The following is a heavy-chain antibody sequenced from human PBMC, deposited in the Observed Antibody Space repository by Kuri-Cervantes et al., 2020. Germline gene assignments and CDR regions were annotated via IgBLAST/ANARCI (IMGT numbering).Heavy chain of an antibody. D-gene: IGHD6-13*01. V-gene: IGHV1-18*01. J-gene: IGHJ4*02. CDR2: ISAYNGDT. CDR1: GYTFTSYG. CDR3: ARSRSPHCSSSSCYQDHFDY. Sequence: ASVKVSCKASGYTFTSYGISWVRQAPGQGLEWMGWISAYNGDTNYAQKLQGRVTMTRDTSTNTAYLEVWSLTSDDTAVYYCARSRSPHCSSSSCYQDHFDYWGQGTLVTVSS.